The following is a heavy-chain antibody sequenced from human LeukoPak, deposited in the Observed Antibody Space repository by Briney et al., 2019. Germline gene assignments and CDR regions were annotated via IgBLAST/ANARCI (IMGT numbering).Heavy chain of an antibody. Sequence: SETLSLTCAVYGGSLSGYYWSWIRQPPGKGLEWIGEINHSGSTNYNPSLKSRVTISVDTSKNQFSLKLSSVTAADTAVYYCARAQGYCSGGSCYKIDYWGQGTLVTVSS. CDR1: GGSLSGYY. CDR2: INHSGST. D-gene: IGHD2-15*01. J-gene: IGHJ4*02. V-gene: IGHV4-34*01. CDR3: ARAQGYCSGGSCYKIDY.